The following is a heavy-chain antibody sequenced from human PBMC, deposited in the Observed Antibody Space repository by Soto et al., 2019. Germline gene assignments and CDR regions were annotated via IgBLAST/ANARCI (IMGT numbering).Heavy chain of an antibody. CDR3: TTDSYITIVIIRFDY. V-gene: IGHV3-33*01. CDR2: IWYDGSNK. D-gene: IGHD3-16*02. CDR1: GFTFSSYG. J-gene: IGHJ4*01. Sequence: GGSLRLSCAASGFTFSSYGMHWVRQAPGKGLEWVAVIWYDGSNKYYADSVKGRFTISRDNSNNMVYLQMNSLKTEDTAVYYCTTDSYITIVIIRFDYWGHGTLVTVSS.